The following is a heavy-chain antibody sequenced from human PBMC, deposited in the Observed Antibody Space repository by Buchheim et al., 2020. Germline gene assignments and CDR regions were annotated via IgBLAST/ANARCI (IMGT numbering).Heavy chain of an antibody. J-gene: IGHJ4*02. CDR3: ARVEAYCGGDCYSGYFDY. D-gene: IGHD2-21*02. Sequence: QVQLQESGPGLVKPSQTLSLTCTVSGGSISSGDYYWSWIRQPPGKGLEWIGYIYYSGSPYYNPSLKSRVTLSVDTSKNQFSLKLSSVTAADTAVYYCARVEAYCGGDCYSGYFDYWGQGTL. V-gene: IGHV4-30-4*01. CDR2: IYYSGSP. CDR1: GGSISSGDYY.